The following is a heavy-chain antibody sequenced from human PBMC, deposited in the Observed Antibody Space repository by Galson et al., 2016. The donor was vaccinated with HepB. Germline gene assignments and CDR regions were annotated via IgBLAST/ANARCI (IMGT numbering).Heavy chain of an antibody. Sequence: VKVSCKASGYTFSNHGVNWVRQAPGQRLEWMGWINPGNGDTRYSQNFQGRATITSDTSATTVYMELNRLTSEDTAVYYCVRDPVRGWAPFDYWSQGTLVTVSS. CDR2: INPGNGDT. CDR1: GYTFSNHG. V-gene: IGHV1-3*01. CDR3: VRDPVRGWAPFDY. D-gene: IGHD6-19*01. J-gene: IGHJ4*02.